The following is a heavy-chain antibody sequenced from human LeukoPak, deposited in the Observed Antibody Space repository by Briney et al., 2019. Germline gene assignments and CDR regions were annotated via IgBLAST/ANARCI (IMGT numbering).Heavy chain of an antibody. CDR1: GGSISSGSYY. V-gene: IGHV4-61*02. CDR2: IYTSGST. J-gene: IGHJ5*02. CDR3: ASSKPPRYTWNEGGFDP. D-gene: IGHD1-20*01. Sequence: SETLSLTCTVSGGSISSGSYYWSWIRQPAGKGLEWIGRIYTSGSTNYNPSLKSPATKSVDTSKNTFSLKQSSVTAADTALYYCASSKPPRYTWNEGGFDPWGQGTLVTVSS.